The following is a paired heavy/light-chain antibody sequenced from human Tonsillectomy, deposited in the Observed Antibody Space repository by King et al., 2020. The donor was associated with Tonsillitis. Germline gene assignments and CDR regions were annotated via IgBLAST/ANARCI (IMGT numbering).Heavy chain of an antibody. CDR2: INGDGTSA. V-gene: IGHV3-74*01. J-gene: IGHJ4*02. D-gene: IGHD3-10*01. CDR3: ARGRGEARLQFYLDF. Sequence: EVQLVESGGGLVQPGGSLRLSCAASAFTFSSHWMFWVRQAPGMGLMWVSQINGDGTSAFYADSVMGRFTISRDNARNTLYLHMNNLRGEDTAVYYCARGRGEARLQFYLDFWGRGTPVALS. CDR1: AFTFSSHW.
Light chain of an antibody. J-gene: IGLJ2*01. CDR2: END. V-gene: IGLV1-51*02. CDR1: RSSIGNND. CDR3: ATWDSGLSALV. Sequence: QFVLTQPPSVSAAPGQKVTISCFGSRSSIGNNDVSWYQHLPGTDPKLLIYENDKRPSGIPDRFSGSKSGTSATLGIAGLQTGDEAEFYCATWDSGLSALVFGGGTKLTVV.